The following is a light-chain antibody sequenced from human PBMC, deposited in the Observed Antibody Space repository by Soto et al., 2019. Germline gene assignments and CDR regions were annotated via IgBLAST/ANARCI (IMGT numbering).Light chain of an antibody. CDR2: AAS. V-gene: IGKV3-15*01. CDR1: QRVSSH. CDR3: HQYNNWPWT. J-gene: IGKJ1*01. Sequence: EIVLTQSPGTLSLSRGQRATLYWGASQRVSSHLAWYQQKPGQAPRLLIYAASTRATGIPVRFSGSGSETEFTLTIRSLQPEDSALYYCHQYNNWPWTFGQGTKVDIK.